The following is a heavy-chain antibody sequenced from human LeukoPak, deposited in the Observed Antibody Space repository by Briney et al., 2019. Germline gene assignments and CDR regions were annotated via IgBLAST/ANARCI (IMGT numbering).Heavy chain of an antibody. CDR3: VRSDGSSWYEGAFDI. CDR2: IYYSGST. Sequence: SETLSLTCTVSGGSISSYYWSWIRQPPGKGLEWIGYIYYSGSTNYNPSLKSRVTISVDTSKNQFSLKLSSVTAADTAVYYCVRSDGSSWYEGAFDIWGQGTMVTVSS. CDR1: GGSISSYY. V-gene: IGHV4-59*08. D-gene: IGHD6-13*01. J-gene: IGHJ3*02.